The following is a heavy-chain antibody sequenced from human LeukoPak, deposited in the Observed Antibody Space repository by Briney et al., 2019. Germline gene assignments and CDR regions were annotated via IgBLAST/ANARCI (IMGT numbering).Heavy chain of an antibody. Sequence: GGSLRLSCAASGFTFSSYAMSWVRQAPGKGLEWVSTISGTGVSTYYAHSVKGRFTISRDNSKNTVYLQIDSLRAEDTALYYCAKDSSGYYHAWYYFDYWGQGSLVTVSS. J-gene: IGHJ4*02. CDR3: AKDSSGYYHAWYYFDY. CDR1: GFTFSSYA. D-gene: IGHD3-22*01. V-gene: IGHV3-23*01. CDR2: ISGTGVST.